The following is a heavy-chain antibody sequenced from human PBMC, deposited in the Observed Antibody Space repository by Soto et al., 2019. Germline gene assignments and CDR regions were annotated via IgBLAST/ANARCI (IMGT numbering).Heavy chain of an antibody. D-gene: IGHD6-13*01. Sequence: SETLSLTCAVYGGSFSGYYWSWIRQPPGKGLEWIGEINHSGSTNYNPSLKSRVTISVDTSKNQFSLKLSSVTAADTAVYYCARRSSSWSPFDYWGQGTLVTVSS. J-gene: IGHJ4*02. CDR2: INHSGST. V-gene: IGHV4-34*01. CDR1: GGSFSGYY. CDR3: ARRSSSWSPFDY.